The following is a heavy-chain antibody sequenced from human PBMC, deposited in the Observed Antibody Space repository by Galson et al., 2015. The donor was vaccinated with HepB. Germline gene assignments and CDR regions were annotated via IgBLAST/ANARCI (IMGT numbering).Heavy chain of an antibody. CDR3: TRGHSSGWPYFDY. J-gene: IGHJ4*02. V-gene: IGHV3-49*04. Sequence: LRLSCAASGFTFGDYAMSWVRQAPGKGLEWVGFIRSKAYGGTTEYAASVKGRFTISRDDSKSIAYLQMNSLRTEDTAVYYCTRGHSSGWPYFDYWGQGTLVTVSS. CDR2: IRSKAYGGTT. D-gene: IGHD6-19*01. CDR1: GFTFGDYA.